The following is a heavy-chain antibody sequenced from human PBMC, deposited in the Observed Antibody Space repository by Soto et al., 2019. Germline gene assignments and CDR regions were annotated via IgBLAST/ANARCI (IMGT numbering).Heavy chain of an antibody. J-gene: IGHJ4*02. CDR2: IYTSGST. D-gene: IGHD5-12*01. Sequence: PSETLSLTCTVSGGSISSYYWSWIRQPAGKGLEWIGRIYTSGSTNYNPSLKSRVTMSVDTSKNQFSLKLSSVTAADTAVYYCARGLGDIVATEYYFDYWGQGTLVTVSS. CDR3: ARGLGDIVATEYYFDY. CDR1: GGSISSYY. V-gene: IGHV4-4*07.